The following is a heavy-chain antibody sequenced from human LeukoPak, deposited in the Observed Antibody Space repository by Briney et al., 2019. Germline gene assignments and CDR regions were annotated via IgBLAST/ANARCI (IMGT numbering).Heavy chain of an antibody. CDR3: ARLYYYGSGSYYNGNYYYYGMDV. J-gene: IGHJ6*02. CDR1: RGSFSGYY. D-gene: IGHD3-10*01. CDR2: INHSGST. Sequence: SETLSLTCAVYRGSFSGYYWSWIRQPPGKGLEWIGEINHSGSTNYNPSLKSRVTISVDTSKNQFSLKLSSVTAADTAVYYCARLYYYGSGSYYNGNYYYYGMDVWGQGTTVTVSS. V-gene: IGHV4-34*01.